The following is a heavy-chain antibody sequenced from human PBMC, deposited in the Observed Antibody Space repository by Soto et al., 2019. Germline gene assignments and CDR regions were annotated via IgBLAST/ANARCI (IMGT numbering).Heavy chain of an antibody. V-gene: IGHV4-4*02. CDR2: IYHTGST. CDR1: IGSITSTNW. CDR3: GAHAGATYGPLDY. Sequence: QVQLQQSGPGLVKPSGTLSLTCAVSIGSITSTNWWTWVRQPPGKELEWLGEIYHTGSTNYNPSRRSRVTISVDKSKNQFSLRLFSVTAADTAVYYCGAHAGATYGPLDYWGRGTLVTVSS. D-gene: IGHD4-17*01. J-gene: IGHJ4*02.